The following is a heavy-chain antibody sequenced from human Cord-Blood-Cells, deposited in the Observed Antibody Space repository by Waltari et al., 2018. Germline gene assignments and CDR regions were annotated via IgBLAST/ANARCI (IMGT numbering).Heavy chain of an antibody. CDR3: AKAGHDRSSSDY. Sequence: EVQLLESGGGLVQPGGSLRLSCAASGFTFSSYAMSWVRQAPGKGLGWVSDISGSGGSTYYADSVKGRFTISRDNSKNTLYLQMNSLRAEDTAVYYCAKAGHDRSSSDYWGQGTLVTVSS. CDR2: ISGSGGST. J-gene: IGHJ4*02. CDR1: GFTFSSYA. D-gene: IGHD6-6*01. V-gene: IGHV3-23*01.